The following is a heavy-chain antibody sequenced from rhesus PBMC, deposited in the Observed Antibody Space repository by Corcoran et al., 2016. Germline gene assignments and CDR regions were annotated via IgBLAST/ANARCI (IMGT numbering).Heavy chain of an antibody. Sequence: QVQLQESGPGLVKPSETLSLTCAVSGGSFSSYWWSWIRQPPGKGLEWIGEINGNSGSTNYNPSLKSRVTISKDASNNQFSLKLSSVTAADTAVYYCARTYYNIWTGYLDYWGQGVLVTVSS. CDR1: GGSFSSYW. J-gene: IGHJ4*01. CDR3: ARTYYNIWTGYLDY. V-gene: IGHV4-80*01. D-gene: IGHD3-3*01. CDR2: INGNSGST.